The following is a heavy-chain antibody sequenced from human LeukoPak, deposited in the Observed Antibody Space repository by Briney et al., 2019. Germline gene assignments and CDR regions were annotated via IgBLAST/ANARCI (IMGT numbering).Heavy chain of an antibody. D-gene: IGHD2-15*01. Sequence: SETLSLTCAVYGGSFSDYYWIWIRQPPGKGLEWIGEINHVGGTNYNPSLKSRGTISVDTPKNQFSLRLSSVTAADTALYFCARGHADIGPNYFDYWGPGTLVTVSS. CDR3: ARGHADIGPNYFDY. V-gene: IGHV4-34*01. J-gene: IGHJ4*02. CDR2: INHVGGT. CDR1: GGSFSDYY.